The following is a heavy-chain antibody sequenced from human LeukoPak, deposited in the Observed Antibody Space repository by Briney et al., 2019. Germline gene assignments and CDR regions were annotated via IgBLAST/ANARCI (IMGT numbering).Heavy chain of an antibody. CDR3: ARRETGSSGSSHFDY. Sequence: GESLKISCKGSGYSFSTYWIAWVRQVPGKGLEWMGIIYPGDSDTRYSPSFQGQVTISADKSISTAYLQWSSLKASDTAMYYCARRETGSSGSSHFDYWGQGTLVTVSS. CDR2: IYPGDSDT. D-gene: IGHD3-10*01. V-gene: IGHV5-51*01. CDR1: GYSFSTYW. J-gene: IGHJ4*02.